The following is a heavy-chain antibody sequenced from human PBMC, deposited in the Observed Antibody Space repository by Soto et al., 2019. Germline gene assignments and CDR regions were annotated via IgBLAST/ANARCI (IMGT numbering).Heavy chain of an antibody. CDR3: ARDMYASDYFFRCFEP. CDR1: GFSFSSYA. CDR2: ISHDGINK. J-gene: IGHJ5*02. V-gene: IGHV3-30-3*01. D-gene: IGHD4-17*01. Sequence: GGSLRLSCTASGFSFSSYAMYWFRQPPGKGLEWVAVISHDGINKHYADSVKGRVTVSRDNSNHSLDLQLNSLRGEDTAMYYYARDMYASDYFFRCFEPWGQGTLVTVSS.